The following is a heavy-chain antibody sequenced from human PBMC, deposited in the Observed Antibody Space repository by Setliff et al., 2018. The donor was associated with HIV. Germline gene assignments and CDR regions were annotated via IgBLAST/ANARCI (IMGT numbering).Heavy chain of an antibody. CDR2: ISDDGNSE. V-gene: IGHV3-30*04. D-gene: IGHD2-21*01. CDR1: GFSFSSYA. CDR3: AREPFGIVVIGAATDAFDV. Sequence: PGGSLRLSCAASGFSFSSYAMHWVRQAPGKGLEWVAVISDDGNSENYADSVKGRFTISRDNSKNTLSLQMNSLRAEDTAVYYCAREPFGIVVIGAATDAFDVWGLGTAVTVSS. J-gene: IGHJ3*01.